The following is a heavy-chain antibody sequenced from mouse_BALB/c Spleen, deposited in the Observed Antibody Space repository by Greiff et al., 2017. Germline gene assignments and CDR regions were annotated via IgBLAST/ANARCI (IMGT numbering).Heavy chain of an antibody. J-gene: IGHJ3*01. Sequence: EVQLQESGADLVKPGGSLKLSCTASGFAFTSYDMSWVRQTPEKSLEWVAYISSGGGTTYYPDTVKSRYTISRDKAKNTLYLQMSSLKSEDTAMYYCASESHYGNCPAWFACWGQGTLVTVSA. D-gene: IGHD2-1*01. CDR2: ISSGGGTT. CDR1: GFAFTSYD. V-gene: IGHV5-12-1*01. CDR3: ASESHYGNCPAWFAC.